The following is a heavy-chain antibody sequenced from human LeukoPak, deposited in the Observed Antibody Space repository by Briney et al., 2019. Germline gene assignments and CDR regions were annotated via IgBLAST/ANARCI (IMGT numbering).Heavy chain of an antibody. Sequence: ASVKVSCKASGYTFTGYYMHWVRQAPGQGLEWMGWINPNGGGTNFAQKFQGRVTMTRDTSISTAYMELSRLRSDDTAVYYCARSRSLWFGEVTYGMDVWGQGTTVTVSS. CDR1: GYTFTGYY. J-gene: IGHJ6*02. D-gene: IGHD3-10*01. CDR3: ARSRSLWFGEVTYGMDV. CDR2: INPNGGGT. V-gene: IGHV1-2*02.